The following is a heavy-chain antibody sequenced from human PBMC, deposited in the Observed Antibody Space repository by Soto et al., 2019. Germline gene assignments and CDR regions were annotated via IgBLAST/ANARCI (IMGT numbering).Heavy chain of an antibody. CDR1: GFTFSSYA. CDR3: ARERIAVAGTLGY. J-gene: IGHJ4*02. Sequence: QVQLVESGGGVVQPGRSLRLSCAASGFTFSSYAMHWVRQAPGKGLEWVAVISYDGSNKYYADSVKGRFTISRDNSKNTLYLQMISLRAEDTAVYYCARERIAVAGTLGYWGQGTLVTVSS. D-gene: IGHD6-19*01. V-gene: IGHV3-30-3*01. CDR2: ISYDGSNK.